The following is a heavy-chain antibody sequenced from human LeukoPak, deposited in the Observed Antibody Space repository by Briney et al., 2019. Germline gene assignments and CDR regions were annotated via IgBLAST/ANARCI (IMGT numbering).Heavy chain of an antibody. D-gene: IGHD3-16*01. J-gene: IGHJ4*02. V-gene: IGHV4-61*01. CDR1: GGSISSSSYY. CDR3: AREHYDRLSYFDY. CDR2: IYYSGSA. Sequence: SETLSLTCTVSGGSISSSSYYWSWIRQPPGKGLEWIGYIYYSGSANYNPSLKSRVTISVDTSKNQFSLKLSSVTAADTAVYYCAREHYDRLSYFDYWGQGTLVTVSS.